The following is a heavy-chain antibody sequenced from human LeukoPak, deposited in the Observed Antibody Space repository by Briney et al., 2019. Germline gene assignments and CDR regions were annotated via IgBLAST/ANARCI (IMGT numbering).Heavy chain of an antibody. CDR3: ARMSKMARPY. V-gene: IGHV3-21*01. D-gene: IGHD5-24*01. CDR1: GFTFSSYS. CDR2: ISSSSSYI. Sequence: GGSPRLSCAASGFTFSSYSMNWVRQAPGKGLEWVSSISSSSSYIYYADSVKGRFTISRDNAKNSLYLQMNSLRAEDTAVYYCARMSKMARPYWGQGTLVTVSS. J-gene: IGHJ4*02.